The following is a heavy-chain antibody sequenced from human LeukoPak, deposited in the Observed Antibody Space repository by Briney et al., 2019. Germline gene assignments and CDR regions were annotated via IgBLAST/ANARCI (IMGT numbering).Heavy chain of an antibody. D-gene: IGHD3-10*01. V-gene: IGHV3-23*01. Sequence: GGSLRLSCAASGFTFSTYAMSWVPQAPGKRLEWLIAISNSGDRTHDADSVKGRFTISRDNSKNTLYLQMNSLRVEDTAVYYCAKDPSNSGSYGAWYFDLWGRGTLVTVSS. J-gene: IGHJ2*01. CDR2: ISNSGDRT. CDR1: GFTFSTYA. CDR3: AKDPSNSGSYGAWYFDL.